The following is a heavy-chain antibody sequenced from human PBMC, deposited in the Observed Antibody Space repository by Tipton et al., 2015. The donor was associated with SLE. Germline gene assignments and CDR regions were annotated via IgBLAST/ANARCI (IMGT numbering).Heavy chain of an antibody. CDR1: GGSLRSYY. Sequence: TLSLTCTVSGGSLRSYYCTWIRQPAGKGLEWIGRVYFGGSTNYNPSLKSRVAISLDTSKNQFSLKLKSVTAADTAVYFCARAMAWTGGPLHFDYWGQGSLVTVSS. CDR3: ARAMAWTGGPLHFDY. D-gene: IGHD3/OR15-3a*01. CDR2: VYFGGST. J-gene: IGHJ4*02. V-gene: IGHV4-4*07.